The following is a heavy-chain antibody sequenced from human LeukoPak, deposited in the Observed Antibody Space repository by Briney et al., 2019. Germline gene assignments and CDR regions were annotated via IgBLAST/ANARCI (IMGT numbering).Heavy chain of an antibody. D-gene: IGHD5-24*01. CDR1: GFAFDSFA. Sequence: GGSLRLSCAASGFAFDSFAMSWVRQAPGQGLAWVSAIGDSSSHTYYADSVKGRFTISRDNAKNSLYLQMNSLRAEDTAVYYCARDEDGYNYGFDPWGQGTLVTVSS. V-gene: IGHV3-21*01. CDR3: ARDEDGYNYGFDP. J-gene: IGHJ5*02. CDR2: IGDSSSHT.